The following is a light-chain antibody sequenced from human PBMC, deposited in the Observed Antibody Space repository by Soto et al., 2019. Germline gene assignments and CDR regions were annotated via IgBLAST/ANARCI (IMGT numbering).Light chain of an antibody. CDR2: SSN. J-gene: IGLJ3*02. V-gene: IGLV1-47*02. CDR1: SSNIASNY. Sequence: QLVLTQPPSASGTPGQRVTISCSGSSSNIASNYVYWYQQLPGTAPKLLIHSSNQRPSGVPDRFSGSKSGTSASLAISGLRSEDEADYYCAAWDDSLKGVFGGGTKVTVL. CDR3: AAWDDSLKGV.